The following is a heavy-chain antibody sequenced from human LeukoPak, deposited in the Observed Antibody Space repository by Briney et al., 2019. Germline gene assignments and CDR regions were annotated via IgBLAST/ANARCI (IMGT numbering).Heavy chain of an antibody. D-gene: IGHD1-14*01. Sequence: GGSLRLSCAASGFTFRDYGMHWVRQAPGKGLEWVASISYDGSNKVYAESVKGRFTISRDNSKNTLYLQMNSLRVEDTAVYYCAKDPERWGQGTLVTVSS. CDR2: ISYDGSNK. V-gene: IGHV3-30*18. J-gene: IGHJ4*02. CDR1: GFTFRDYG. CDR3: AKDPER.